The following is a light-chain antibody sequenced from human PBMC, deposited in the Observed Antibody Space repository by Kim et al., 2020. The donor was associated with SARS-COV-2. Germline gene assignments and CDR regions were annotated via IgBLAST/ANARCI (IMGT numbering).Light chain of an antibody. V-gene: IGKV1-39*01. Sequence: DIQMTQSPSSLAASVGDRVTIACRASQSIGTRLNWYQQRPGKAPKLLIYAASSLQSGVPSRFSGSGSGTDFTLTISSLQPEDFATYYCQQSHSTPWLTFGGGTKVYIK. CDR3: QQSHSTPWLT. CDR2: AAS. J-gene: IGKJ4*01. CDR1: QSIGTR.